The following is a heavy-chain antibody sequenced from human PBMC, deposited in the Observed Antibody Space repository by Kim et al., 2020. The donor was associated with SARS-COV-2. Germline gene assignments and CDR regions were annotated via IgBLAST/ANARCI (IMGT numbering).Heavy chain of an antibody. CDR3: ASVTRPITIFGVVIIDPRNAYYGMDV. Sequence: ASVKVSCKASGYTFTSYGISWVRQAPGQGLEWMGWISAYNGNTNYAQKLQGRVTMTTDTSTSTAYMELRSLRSDDTAVYYCASVTRPITIFGVVIIDPRNAYYGMDVWGQGTTVTVSS. V-gene: IGHV1-18*01. D-gene: IGHD3-3*01. J-gene: IGHJ6*02. CDR2: ISAYNGNT. CDR1: GYTFTSYG.